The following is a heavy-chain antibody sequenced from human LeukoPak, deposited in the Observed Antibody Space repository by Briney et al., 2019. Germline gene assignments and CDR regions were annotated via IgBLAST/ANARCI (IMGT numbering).Heavy chain of an antibody. D-gene: IGHD5-18*01. CDR2: INPNSGGT. CDR1: GYTFTGYY. J-gene: IGHJ3*02. V-gene: IGHV1-2*02. Sequence: GASVKVSCKASGYTFTGYYMHWVRQAPGQGLEWMGWINPNSGGTNYAQKFQGRVTMTRDTSISRAYMELSRLRSDDTAVYYCARLDTAVYAFDIWGQGTMVTVSS. CDR3: ARLDTAVYAFDI.